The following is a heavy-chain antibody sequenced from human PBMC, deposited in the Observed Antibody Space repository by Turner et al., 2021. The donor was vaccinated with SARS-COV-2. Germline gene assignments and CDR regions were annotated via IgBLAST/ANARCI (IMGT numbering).Heavy chain of an antibody. CDR3: AREHPPSSWQTYYFDF. J-gene: IGHJ4*02. D-gene: IGHD6-13*01. CDR2: IWYDGSNK. CDR1: GFTFSSFG. Sequence: QGQLVESGGGVVQPGRSLRLSCAGSGFTFSSFGMHWVRRAPGKGVEWVAIIWYDGSNKYYADSVKGRFTISRDNSKNTLELQMNSLRAEDTAVYYCAREHPPSSWQTYYFDFWGQGTLVTVSS. V-gene: IGHV3-33*01.